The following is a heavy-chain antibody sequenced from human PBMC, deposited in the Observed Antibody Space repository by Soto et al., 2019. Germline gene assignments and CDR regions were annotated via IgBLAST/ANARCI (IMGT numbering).Heavy chain of an antibody. CDR3: ARADDYYYGSGSL. Sequence: ASVKVSCKASGYTFTGFYMHWVRQAPGQGLEWMGWINSDVGGTNYALKFQGRVTMTRDTSISSAYMELSSLRSDDTAVYYCARADDYYYGSGSLWGQGTPVTVSS. D-gene: IGHD3-10*01. CDR1: GYTFTGFY. V-gene: IGHV1-2*02. CDR2: INSDVGGT. J-gene: IGHJ4*02.